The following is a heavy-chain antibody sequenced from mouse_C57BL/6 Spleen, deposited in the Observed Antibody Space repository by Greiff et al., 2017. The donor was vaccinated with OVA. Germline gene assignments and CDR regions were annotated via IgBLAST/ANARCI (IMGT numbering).Heavy chain of an antibody. CDR3: ARPDLYAMDY. Sequence: EVKLVESGGGLVKPGGSLKLSCAASGFTFSDYGMHWVRQAPEKGLEWVAYISSGSSTIYYADTVKGRFTISRDNAKNTLFLQMTSLRSEDTAVYYCARPDLYAMDYWGQGTTVTVSS. J-gene: IGHJ4*01. CDR2: ISSGSSTI. CDR1: GFTFSDYG. V-gene: IGHV5-17*01.